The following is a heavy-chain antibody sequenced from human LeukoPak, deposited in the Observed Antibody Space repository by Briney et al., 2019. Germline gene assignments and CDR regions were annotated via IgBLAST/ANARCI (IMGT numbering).Heavy chain of an antibody. V-gene: IGHV1-2*02. D-gene: IGHD4-23*01. CDR1: GYTFTDYY. CDR3: ARGRSGGADY. J-gene: IGHJ4*02. Sequence: ASVKVSCKASGYTFTDYYMHWMRRAPGQGLEWMGWINPNSGGTNYAHNFQGRVTMTRDTSISTAYMELSRLRFEDTAVYYCARGRSGGADYWGQGALVTVSA. CDR2: INPNSGGT.